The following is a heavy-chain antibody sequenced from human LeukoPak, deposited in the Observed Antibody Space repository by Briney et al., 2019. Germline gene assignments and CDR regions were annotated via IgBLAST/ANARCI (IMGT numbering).Heavy chain of an antibody. CDR2: IRSKANSYAT. V-gene: IGHV3-73*01. CDR3: TSQTTVTTFLVDV. J-gene: IGHJ6*02. Sequence: GGSLRLSCAASGFTFSGSAMHWVRQASGKGLEWVGGIRSKANSYATAYAASVKGRFTISRDDSKNTAYLQMNSLKTEDTAVYYCTSQTTVTTFLVDVWGQGTTVTVSS. D-gene: IGHD4-17*01. CDR1: GFTFSGSA.